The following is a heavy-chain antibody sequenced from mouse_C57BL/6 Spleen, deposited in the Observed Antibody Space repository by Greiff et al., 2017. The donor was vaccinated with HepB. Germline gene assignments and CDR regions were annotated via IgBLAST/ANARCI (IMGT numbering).Heavy chain of an antibody. CDR2: INPSSGYT. CDR1: GYTFTSYT. V-gene: IGHV1-4*01. D-gene: IGHD2-2*01. J-gene: IGHJ4*01. Sequence: QVQLQQSGAELARPGASVKMSCKASGYTFTSYTMHWVKQRPGQGLEWIGYINPSSGYTKYNQKFKDKATLTADKSSSTAYMQLSSLTSEDSAVYYCARWGMDGYGYYAMDYWGQGTSVTVSS. CDR3: ARWGMDGYGYYAMDY.